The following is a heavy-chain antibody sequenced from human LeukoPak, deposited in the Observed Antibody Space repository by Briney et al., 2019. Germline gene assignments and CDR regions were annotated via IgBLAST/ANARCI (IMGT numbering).Heavy chain of an antibody. CDR1: GGSIRCYL. J-gene: IGHJ5*02. D-gene: IGHD6-6*01. CDR2: IYTSGST. V-gene: IGHV4-4*07. Sequence: SETLSPTWPGPGGSIRCYLWSLIRPPAGKGMEWVGRIYTSGSTNYNPSLKSRVTMSVDTSKNQFSLKLSSVTAADTAVYYCARAPAAQGTFDPWGQGTLVTVSS. CDR3: ARAPAAQGTFDP.